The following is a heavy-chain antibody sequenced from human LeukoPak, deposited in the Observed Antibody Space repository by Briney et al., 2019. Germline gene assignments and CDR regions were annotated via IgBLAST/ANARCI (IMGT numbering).Heavy chain of an antibody. V-gene: IGHV3-30*18. CDR2: ISYDGSNK. CDR1: GLTFSSYG. Sequence: GRSLRLSCAASGLTFSSYGMHWVRQAPGKGLEWVAVISYDGSNKYYADSVKGRYTISRDNSKNTLYLQMNSLRAEDTAVYYCAKVARGYSGYEPFDYWGQGTLVTVSS. D-gene: IGHD5-12*01. CDR3: AKVARGYSGYEPFDY. J-gene: IGHJ4*02.